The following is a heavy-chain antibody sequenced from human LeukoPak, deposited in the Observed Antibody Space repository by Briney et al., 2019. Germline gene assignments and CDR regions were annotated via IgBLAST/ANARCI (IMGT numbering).Heavy chain of an antibody. CDR1: GGSISSGGYY. Sequence: SQTLSLTCTVSGGSISSGGYYWSWIRQHPGKGLEWIGYIYYSGSTYYNPSLKSRVTISVDTSKNQFSLKLGSVTAADTAVYYCARGGDIVVVPAAIPHWFDPWGQGTLVTVSS. CDR2: IYYSGST. V-gene: IGHV4-31*03. D-gene: IGHD2-2*01. CDR3: ARGGDIVVVPAAIPHWFDP. J-gene: IGHJ5*02.